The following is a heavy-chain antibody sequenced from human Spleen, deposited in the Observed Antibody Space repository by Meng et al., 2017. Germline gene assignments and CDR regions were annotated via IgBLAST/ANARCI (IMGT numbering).Heavy chain of an antibody. V-gene: IGHV4-34*01. CDR2: INHSGST. CDR1: GGSFSGYY. CDR3: ATDTTAAGGTMDY. Sequence: SETLSLTCAVYGGSFSGYYWSWIRQPPGKGLEWIGEINHSGSTNYNPSLKSRVTISVDTSNNQFSLRLNSVTAADTAVYYCATDTTAAGGTMDYWGQGTLVTVSS. J-gene: IGHJ4*02. D-gene: IGHD6-13*01.